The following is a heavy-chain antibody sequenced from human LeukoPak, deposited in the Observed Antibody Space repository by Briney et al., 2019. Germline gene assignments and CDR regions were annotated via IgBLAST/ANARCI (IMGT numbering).Heavy chain of an antibody. CDR3: ESSGTYDSSGYHDY. V-gene: IGHV1-2*02. D-gene: IGHD3-22*01. J-gene: IGHJ4*02. CDR2: INPNSGGT. CDR1: GYTFTGYY. Sequence: ASVKVSCKASGYTFTGYYMHWVRQAPGQGLEWMGWINPNSGGTNYAQKFQGRVTMTRDTSISTAYMELSRLRSGDAAVYYCESSGTYDSSGYHDYWGQGTLVTVSS.